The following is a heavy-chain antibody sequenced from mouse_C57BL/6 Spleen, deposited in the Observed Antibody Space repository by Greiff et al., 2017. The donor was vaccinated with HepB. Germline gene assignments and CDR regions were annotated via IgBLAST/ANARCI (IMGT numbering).Heavy chain of an antibody. CDR3: AICRQLRPFDY. CDR1: GYTFTSYW. Sequence: QVQLKQPGAELVKPGASVKVSCKASGYTFTSYWMHWVKQRPGQGLEWIGRIHPSDSDTNYNQKFKGKATLTVDKSSSTAYMQLSSLTSEDSAVYYCAICRQLRPFDYWGQGTTLTVSS. CDR2: IHPSDSDT. D-gene: IGHD3-2*02. V-gene: IGHV1-74*01. J-gene: IGHJ2*01.